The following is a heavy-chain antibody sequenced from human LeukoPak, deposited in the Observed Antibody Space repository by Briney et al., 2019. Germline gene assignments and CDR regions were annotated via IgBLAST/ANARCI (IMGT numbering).Heavy chain of an antibody. CDR1: GGSISSSSYY. CDR3: ARLRASSIDY. J-gene: IGHJ4*02. Sequence: PSETLSLTCTVSGGSISSSSYYWGWIRQPPGKGLGWIGSIYYSGSTYYNPSLKSRVTISVDTSKNQFSLKLSSVTAADTAVYYCARLRASSIDYWGQGTLVTVSS. V-gene: IGHV4-39*01. D-gene: IGHD6-13*01. CDR2: IYYSGST.